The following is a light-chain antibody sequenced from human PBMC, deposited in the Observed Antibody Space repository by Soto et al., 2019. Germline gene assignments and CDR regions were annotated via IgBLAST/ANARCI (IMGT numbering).Light chain of an antibody. Sequence: EIVMTQSPATLSVSPGERATLSCRASQSVGSNLAWYQQKPGLAPRLLIYGASTRASGIPARFSGSGSGTQFTLTISSLQSEDFAVYYCQQYNNWPPWTFGQGTKVEIK. CDR2: GAS. J-gene: IGKJ1*01. CDR1: QSVGSN. V-gene: IGKV3-15*01. CDR3: QQYNNWPPWT.